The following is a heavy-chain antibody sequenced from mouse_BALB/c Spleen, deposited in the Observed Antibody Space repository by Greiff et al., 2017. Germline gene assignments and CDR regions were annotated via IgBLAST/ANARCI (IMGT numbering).Heavy chain of an antibody. CDR1: GFTFSSFG. J-gene: IGHJ4*01. CDR3: ARFYDGYYFAMDY. V-gene: IGHV5-17*02. CDR2: ISSGSSTI. Sequence: EVKLVESGGGLVQPGGSRKLSCAASGFTFSSFGMHWVRQAPEKGLEWVAYISSGSSTIYYADTVKGRFTISRDNPKNTLFLQMTSLRSEDTAMYYCARFYDGYYFAMDYWGQGTSVTVSS. D-gene: IGHD2-3*01.